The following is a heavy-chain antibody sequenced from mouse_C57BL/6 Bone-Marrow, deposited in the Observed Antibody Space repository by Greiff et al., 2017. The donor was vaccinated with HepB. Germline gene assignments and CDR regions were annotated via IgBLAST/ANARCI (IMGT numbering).Heavy chain of an antibody. CDR3: VRWDHYYGSSYYAMDY. CDR2: IYPGDGDT. Sequence: QVQLQQSGPELVKPGASVKISCKASGYAFSSSWMNWVKQRPGKGLEWIGRIYPGDGDTNYNGKFKGKATLTADKSSSTAYMQLSSLTSEDSAVYFCVRWDHYYGSSYYAMDYWGQGTSVTVSS. D-gene: IGHD1-1*01. V-gene: IGHV1-82*01. J-gene: IGHJ4*01. CDR1: GYAFSSSW.